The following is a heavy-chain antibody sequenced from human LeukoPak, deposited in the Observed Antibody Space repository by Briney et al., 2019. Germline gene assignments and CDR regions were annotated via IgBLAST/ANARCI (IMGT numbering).Heavy chain of an antibody. Sequence: SETLSLTCTVSGGSISSGTYYWSWIRQPAGKGLEWIGRIYTSGSTNYNPSLKSRVTISLDTSKNQFSLKLSSVTAADTAVYYCARHELGYCSSTSCLLMDYWGQGTLVTVSS. CDR3: ARHELGYCSSTSCLLMDY. V-gene: IGHV4-61*02. CDR2: IYTSGST. D-gene: IGHD2-2*01. CDR1: GGSISSGTYY. J-gene: IGHJ4*02.